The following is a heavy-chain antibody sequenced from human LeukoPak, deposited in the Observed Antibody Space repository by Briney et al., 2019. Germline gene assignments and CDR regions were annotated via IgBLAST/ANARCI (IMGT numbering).Heavy chain of an antibody. J-gene: IGHJ5*02. CDR2: IIPIFGTA. CDR3: ARIPYCSSTSCYAGQYNWFDP. Sequence: ASVKVSCKVSGYTLTELSMHWVRQAPGKELEWMGGIIPIFGTANYAQKFQGRVTITADKSTSTAYMELSSLRSEDTAVYYCARIPYCSSTSCYAGQYNWFDPWGQGTLVTVSS. D-gene: IGHD2-2*01. CDR1: GYTLTELS. V-gene: IGHV1-69*06.